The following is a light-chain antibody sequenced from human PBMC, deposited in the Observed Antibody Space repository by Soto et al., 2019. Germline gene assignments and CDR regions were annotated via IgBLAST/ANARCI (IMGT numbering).Light chain of an antibody. CDR3: SSYTSSSRVV. Sequence: QSALTQPASVSGSPGQSITISCTGTSSDVGGYNYVYWYQQHPGKAPKLMIYDVSNRPSGVSNRFSGSKSGNTASLTISGLQAEDEADYYCSSYTSSSRVVFGGGTKVTVL. CDR1: SSDVGGYNY. CDR2: DVS. J-gene: IGLJ2*01. V-gene: IGLV2-14*01.